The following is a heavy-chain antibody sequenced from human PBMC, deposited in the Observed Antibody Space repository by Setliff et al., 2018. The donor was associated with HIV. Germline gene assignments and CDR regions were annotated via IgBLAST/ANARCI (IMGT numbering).Heavy chain of an antibody. D-gene: IGHD3-3*01. V-gene: IGHV4-59*02. J-gene: IGHJ4*01. CDR1: DDSVSTFY. CDR3: APGEGVASTYYHD. Sequence: PSETLSLTCTVSDDSVSTFYWNWIRQPPGKGLEWIRFIHHTGSTVSNPSLKSRVTILMDLSRNQLSLHLASVTTADTAVYFCAPGEGVASTYYHDWGQGTQVTVSS. CDR2: IHHTGST.